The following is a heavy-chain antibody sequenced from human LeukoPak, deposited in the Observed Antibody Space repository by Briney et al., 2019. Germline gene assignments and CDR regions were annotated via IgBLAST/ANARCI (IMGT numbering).Heavy chain of an antibody. D-gene: IGHD3-10*01. CDR2: ISWDGGST. CDR1: GFTFDDYA. J-gene: IGHJ6*03. Sequence: GGSLRLSCAASGFTFDDYAMHWVRQAPGKGLEWVSLISWDGGSTYYADSVKGRFTISRDNSKNSLYLQMNSLRAEDTAVYYCARDPPYYYGSGSYNYYYYYYMDVWGKGTTVTVSS. V-gene: IGHV3-43D*03. CDR3: ARDPPYYYGSGSYNYYYYYYMDV.